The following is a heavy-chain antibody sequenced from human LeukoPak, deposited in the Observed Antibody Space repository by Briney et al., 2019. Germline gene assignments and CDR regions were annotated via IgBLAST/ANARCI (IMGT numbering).Heavy chain of an antibody. CDR3: ARVALGGSNFDY. Sequence: PSETLSLTCTVSGGSISSYYWSWIRQPPGKGLEWIGYIYYSGSTNYNPSLKSRVTISVDTSKNQFSLKLSSVTAADTAVYYCARVALGGSNFDYWGQGTLVTVSS. J-gene: IGHJ4*02. CDR2: IYYSGST. D-gene: IGHD3-16*01. CDR1: GGSISSYY. V-gene: IGHV4-59*01.